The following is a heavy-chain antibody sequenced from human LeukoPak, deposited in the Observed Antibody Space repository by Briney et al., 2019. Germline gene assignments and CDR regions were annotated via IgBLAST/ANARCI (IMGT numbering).Heavy chain of an antibody. CDR3: ARRMVVAAKSQANYYYYYYMDV. V-gene: IGHV4-4*09. D-gene: IGHD2-15*01. CDR2: IYTSGST. Sequence: NSSETLSLTCTVSGGSISSYYWSWIRQPPGKGLEWIGYIYTSGSTNYNPSPKSRLTISVDTSKNQFSLKLSSVTAADTAVYYCARRMVVAAKSQANYYYYYYMDVWGKGTTVTVSS. J-gene: IGHJ6*03. CDR1: GGSISSYY.